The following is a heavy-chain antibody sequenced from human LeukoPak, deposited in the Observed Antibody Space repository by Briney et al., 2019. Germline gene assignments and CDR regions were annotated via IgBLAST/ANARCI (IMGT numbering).Heavy chain of an antibody. CDR1: GYTFTSYG. CDR2: ISAYNGNT. J-gene: IGHJ6*02. V-gene: IGHV1-18*01. Sequence: GASVQVSCKASGYTFTSYGISWVRPAPGQGLAWMGLISAYNGNTSYAQKLQGRVTMTTDTSTSTAYMELRSLRSDDTAVYYCARRVTAIGYYYYGMDVWGQGTTVTVSS. D-gene: IGHD2-21*02. CDR3: ARRVTAIGYYYYGMDV.